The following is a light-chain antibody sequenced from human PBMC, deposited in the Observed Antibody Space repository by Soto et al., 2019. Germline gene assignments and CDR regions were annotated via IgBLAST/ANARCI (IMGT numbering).Light chain of an antibody. V-gene: IGKV3-15*01. J-gene: IGKJ2*01. CDR3: QPYDNRPQT. CDR1: QNIRDN. Sequence: EIVMTQSPATLSLSPGERATLSCRASQNIRDNLAWYQQKPGQAPRLLIHGASTRATGIPARFRGSVSATGFTVTITSLQSEDLAIYYCQPYDNRPQTFGQGTKVDIK. CDR2: GAS.